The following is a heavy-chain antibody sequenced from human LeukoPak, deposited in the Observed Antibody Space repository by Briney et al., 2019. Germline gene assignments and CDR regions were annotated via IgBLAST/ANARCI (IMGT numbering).Heavy chain of an antibody. CDR1: AFTFSSYS. V-gene: IGHV3-21*01. CDR3: ARGKYVGATKSWSIRLDY. J-gene: IGHJ4*02. Sequence: GGSLRLSRAASAFTFSSYSMNWVRQAAGKGLEWVSSISSSSSYIYYADSVKGRFTISRDNAKNSLYLQMNSLRAEDTAVYYCARGKYVGATKSWSIRLDYWREGTLVTVSS. CDR2: ISSSSSYI. D-gene: IGHD1-26*01.